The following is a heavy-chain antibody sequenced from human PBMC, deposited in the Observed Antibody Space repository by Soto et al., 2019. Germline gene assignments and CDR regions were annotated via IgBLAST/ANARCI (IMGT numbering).Heavy chain of an antibody. CDR3: ARGISGSGTYYSY. CDR1: TFDNYW. D-gene: IGHD3-10*01. Sequence: EVQLVESRGGLVQPGGSLRLTCATFDNYWMIWVRQAPGMGLEWVATINQHGSERYYVDSVKGRFTISRDNARNSLFLQMNSLRVEDTAIYYCARGISGSGTYYSYCGQGTLVTVSS. CDR2: INQHGSER. J-gene: IGHJ4*02. V-gene: IGHV3-7*04.